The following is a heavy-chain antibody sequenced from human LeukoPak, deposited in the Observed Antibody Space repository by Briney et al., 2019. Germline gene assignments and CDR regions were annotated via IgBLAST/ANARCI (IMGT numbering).Heavy chain of an antibody. J-gene: IGHJ4*02. CDR3: ASVGDIGATRMGY. Sequence: GALVKVSCKASGYTFTGYYMHWVRQAPGQGLEWMGWINPNSGGTNYAQKFQGRVTMTRDTSISTAYMELSRLRSDDTAVYYCASVGDIGATRMGYWGQGTLVTVSS. V-gene: IGHV1-2*02. D-gene: IGHD5-12*01. CDR1: GYTFTGYY. CDR2: INPNSGGT.